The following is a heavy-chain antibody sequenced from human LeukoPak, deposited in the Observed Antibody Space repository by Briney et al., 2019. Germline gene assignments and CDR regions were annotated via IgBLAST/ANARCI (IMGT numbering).Heavy chain of an antibody. Sequence: ASVKVSCKASGYTFTSYYMHWVRQAPGQGLEWMGIINPSGGSTSYAQKFQGRVTMTRDTSTSTVYMELSSLRSEDTAVYYCARTSTTITMVRGVTRKPFDYWGQGTLVTVSS. J-gene: IGHJ4*02. V-gene: IGHV1-46*01. D-gene: IGHD3-10*01. CDR3: ARTSTTITMVRGVTRKPFDY. CDR1: GYTFTSYY. CDR2: INPSGGST.